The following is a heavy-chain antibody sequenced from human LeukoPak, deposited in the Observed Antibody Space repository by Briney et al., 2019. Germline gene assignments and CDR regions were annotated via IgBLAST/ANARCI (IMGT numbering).Heavy chain of an antibody. D-gene: IGHD6-13*01. CDR1: GFTVSSNY. CDR2: IYSGGST. J-gene: IGHJ4*02. CDR3: ARDGQDGSSWYFDY. V-gene: IGHV3-53*01. Sequence: GGSLRLSCAASGFTVSSNYMSWVRQAPGKGLEWVSVIYSGGSTYYADSVKGRFTISRDNSENTLYLQMNSLRAEDTAVYYCARDGQDGSSWYFDYWGQGTLVTVSS.